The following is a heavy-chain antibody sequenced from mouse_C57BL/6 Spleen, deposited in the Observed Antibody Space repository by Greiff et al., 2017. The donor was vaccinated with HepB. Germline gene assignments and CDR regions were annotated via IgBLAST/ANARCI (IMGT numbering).Heavy chain of an antibody. Sequence: VQLKESGGGLVKPGGSLKLSCAASGFTFSDYGMHWVRQAPEKGLEWVAYISSGSSTIYYADTVKGRFTISRDNATNTLFLQMTSLRSEDTAMYYCARETDWYFYVWGTGTTVTVSS. V-gene: IGHV5-17*01. CDR1: GFTFSDYG. J-gene: IGHJ1*03. CDR3: ARETDWYFYV. CDR2: ISSGSSTI.